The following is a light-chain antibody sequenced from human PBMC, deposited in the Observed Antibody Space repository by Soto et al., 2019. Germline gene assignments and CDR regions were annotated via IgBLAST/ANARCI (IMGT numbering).Light chain of an antibody. J-gene: IGKJ5*01. CDR2: DAS. Sequence: EIVLTQSPGTLSLSPGERATLSCRASQSVSSNYLAWYQQKPGQAPRLLIYDASSRATGIPDRFGGSGSGTDFTLTISRLEPEDFAVYYCQQYGSSPITFGQGTRLEIK. CDR3: QQYGSSPIT. CDR1: QSVSSNY. V-gene: IGKV3-20*01.